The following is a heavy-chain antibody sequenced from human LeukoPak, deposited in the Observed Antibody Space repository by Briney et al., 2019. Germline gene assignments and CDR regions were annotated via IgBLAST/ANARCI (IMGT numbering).Heavy chain of an antibody. V-gene: IGHV3-73*01. CDR3: TRHRPGYSSGWNFDY. CDR2: IRSKANSYAT. CDR1: GFTFSGSA. J-gene: IGHJ4*02. D-gene: IGHD6-19*01. Sequence: PGGSLRLSCAASGFTFSGSAMHWVRQASGKGREWAGRIRSKANSYATAYAASVKGRFTISRDDSKNTAYLQMNSLKTEDTAVYYCTRHRPGYSSGWNFDYWGQGTLVTVSS.